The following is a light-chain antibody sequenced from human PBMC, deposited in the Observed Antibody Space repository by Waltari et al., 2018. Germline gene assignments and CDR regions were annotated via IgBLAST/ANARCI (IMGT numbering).Light chain of an antibody. CDR2: DAS. Sequence: EIVLTHSPATLSLSPAERATLSCRSSQSVTSYLAWYQQKVGQAPRLLIYDASTRATGIPARFSGSGSGTDLTFTISSLEPEDFAVYYCLQRSSWPWTFGQGTKVEIK. CDR1: QSVTSY. J-gene: IGKJ1*01. CDR3: LQRSSWPWT. V-gene: IGKV3-11*01.